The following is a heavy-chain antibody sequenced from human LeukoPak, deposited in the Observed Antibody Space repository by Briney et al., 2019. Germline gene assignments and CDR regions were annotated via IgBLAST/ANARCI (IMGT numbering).Heavy chain of an antibody. CDR2: ISSSSSYI. V-gene: IGHV3-21*01. D-gene: IGHD2-2*01. CDR1: GFTSSSYS. Sequence: GGSLRLSCAASGFTSSSYSMNWVRQTPGKGLEWVSSISSSSSYIYYADSVKGRFTISRDNAKNSLYLQMNSLRAEDTAVYYCARGGTVTKYCSSTSCYGRYYFDYWGQGTLVTVSS. CDR3: ARGGTVTKYCSSTSCYGRYYFDY. J-gene: IGHJ4*02.